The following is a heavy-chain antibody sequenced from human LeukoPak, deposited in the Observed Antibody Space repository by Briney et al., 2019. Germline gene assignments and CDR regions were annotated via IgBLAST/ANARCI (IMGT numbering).Heavy chain of an antibody. J-gene: IGHJ3*02. V-gene: IGHV1-46*03. CDR3: TFYASGTYTPFDI. CDR2: INPSGETT. CDR1: GYTFTNYY. Sequence: ASVKVSCKASGYTFTNYYIQWVRQAPGQGLEWMGTINPSGETTRYAQKFQGRVTMTRDTSTNRVFMELNSLKTEDTAVYYCTFYASGTYTPFDIWGQGTMVTVSS. D-gene: IGHD3-10*01.